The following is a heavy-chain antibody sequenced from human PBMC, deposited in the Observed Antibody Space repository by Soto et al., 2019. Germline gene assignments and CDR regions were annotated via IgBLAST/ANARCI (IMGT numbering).Heavy chain of an antibody. J-gene: IGHJ6*02. CDR2: INSDGSST. CDR3: ASPYMYSSGLYFYGMDV. CDR1: GFTFSSYW. Sequence: EVQLVESGGGLVQPGGSLRLSCAASGFTFSSYWMHWVRQAPGKGLVWVSRINSDGSSTSYADSVKGRFTISRGNAKNTVYLQMNSLRAEDTAVYYCASPYMYSSGLYFYGMDVWGQGTTVTVSS. D-gene: IGHD6-19*01. V-gene: IGHV3-74*01.